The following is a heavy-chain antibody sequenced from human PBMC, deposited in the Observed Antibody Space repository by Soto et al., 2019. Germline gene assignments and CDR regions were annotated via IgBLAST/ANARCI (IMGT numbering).Heavy chain of an antibody. CDR1: GYTFTSYD. CDR3: ARNCSGGSCYSGSSYNWIDP. V-gene: IGHV1-8*01. Sequence: ASVKVSCKASGYTFTSYDINWVRQATGQGLEWMGWMNPNSGNTGYAQKFQGRVTMTRNTSISTAHMELSSLRSEDTAVYYCARNCSGGSCYSGSSYNWIDPSGQGTLVTVST. D-gene: IGHD2-15*01. CDR2: MNPNSGNT. J-gene: IGHJ5*02.